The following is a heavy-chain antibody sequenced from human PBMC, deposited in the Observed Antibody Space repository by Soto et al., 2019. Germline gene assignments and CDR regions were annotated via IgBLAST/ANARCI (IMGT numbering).Heavy chain of an antibody. CDR3: ARDGTGTGDAFDI. Sequence: PSETLSLTCAVYGGSFSGYYWSWIRQPPGKGLEWIGEINHSGSTNYNPSLKSRVTISVDTSKNQFSLKLSSVTAADTAVYYCARDGTGTGDAFDIWGQGTMVTVSS. D-gene: IGHD1-1*01. CDR1: GGSFSGYY. V-gene: IGHV4-34*01. CDR2: INHSGST. J-gene: IGHJ3*02.